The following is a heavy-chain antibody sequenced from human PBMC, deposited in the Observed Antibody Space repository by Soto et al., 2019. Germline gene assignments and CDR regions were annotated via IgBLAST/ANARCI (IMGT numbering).Heavy chain of an antibody. CDR3: AKDPRVGYSSGRPPSGY. CDR2: ISYDGSNK. Sequence: AGSLSLSFAASVFTFSSYGMHWVRQAPGQGLEWVAVISYDGSNKYYADSVKVLFTISRDNSKNTLYLQMNSLRAEDTAVYYCAKDPRVGYSSGRPPSGYWGQGTLVTVSS. CDR1: VFTFSSYG. V-gene: IGHV3-30*18. J-gene: IGHJ4*02. D-gene: IGHD6-19*01.